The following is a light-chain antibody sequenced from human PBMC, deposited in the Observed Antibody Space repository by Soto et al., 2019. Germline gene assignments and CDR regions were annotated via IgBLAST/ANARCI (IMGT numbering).Light chain of an antibody. Sequence: ENVLTQSPGTLSLSPGDRASLSCRASQSVSNNYLAWHQQRPGQAPRXXIFGASNRATGVPDRFTGSASGTDFTLTISRLQPEDFALYFCQQYASSPVTFGGGTKVDIK. CDR2: GAS. V-gene: IGKV3-20*01. CDR3: QQYASSPVT. J-gene: IGKJ4*01. CDR1: QSVSNNY.